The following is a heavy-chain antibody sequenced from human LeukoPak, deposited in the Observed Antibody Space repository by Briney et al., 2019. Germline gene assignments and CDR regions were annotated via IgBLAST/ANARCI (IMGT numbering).Heavy chain of an antibody. V-gene: IGHV3-23*01. Sequence: GGSLRLSCAASGFTFSSYAMSWVRQAPGKGLECVSAISGSGGSTYYADSVKGRFTISRDNSKNTLYLQMNSLRAEDTAVYYCAKVILDDFWSGYDAFDIWGQGTMVTVSS. CDR1: GFTFSSYA. CDR3: AKVILDDFWSGYDAFDI. CDR2: ISGSGGST. D-gene: IGHD3-3*01. J-gene: IGHJ3*02.